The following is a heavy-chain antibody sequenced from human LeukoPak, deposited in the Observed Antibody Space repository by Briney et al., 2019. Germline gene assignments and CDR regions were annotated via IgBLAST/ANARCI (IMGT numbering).Heavy chain of an antibody. CDR2: IYYSGST. Sequence: SETLSLTCTVSGGSISSSSYYWGWIRQPPGKGLEWIGSIYYSGSTYYNPSLKSRVTISVDTSKNQFSLKLSSVTAADTAVYYCARDRGQLKIRTYDAFDIWGQGTMVTVSS. CDR1: GGSISSSSYY. D-gene: IGHD2-2*01. V-gene: IGHV4-39*07. J-gene: IGHJ3*02. CDR3: ARDRGQLKIRTYDAFDI.